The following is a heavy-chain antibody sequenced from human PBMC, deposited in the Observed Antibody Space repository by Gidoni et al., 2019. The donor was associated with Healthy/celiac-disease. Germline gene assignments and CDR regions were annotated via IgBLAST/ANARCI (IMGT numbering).Heavy chain of an antibody. V-gene: IGHV3-30*18. D-gene: IGHD5-12*01. CDR3: AKDRGGGYDPQDLDY. CDR1: GFTFSSYG. Sequence: QVQLVESGGGVVQPGRSLRLSCAASGFTFSSYGMHWVRQAPGKGLEWVAVISYDGSNKYYADSVKGRFTISRDNSKNTLYLQMNSLRAEDTAVYYCAKDRGGGYDPQDLDYWGQGTLVTVSS. J-gene: IGHJ4*02. CDR2: ISYDGSNK.